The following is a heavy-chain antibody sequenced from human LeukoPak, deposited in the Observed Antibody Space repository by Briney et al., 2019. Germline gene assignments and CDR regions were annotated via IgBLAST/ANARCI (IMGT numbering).Heavy chain of an antibody. CDR2: ISTTGST. J-gene: IGHJ4*02. D-gene: IGHD4-17*01. V-gene: IGHV4-61*02. Sequence: SSETLSLTCTVSGASISSGSYYWNWIRQPAGKGLEWIGRISTTGSTNYNPSLKSRVTISLDKSKNQFSLKLSSVTAADTAVYYCGGGDYQYFDFWGQGTLVTVSS. CDR3: GGGDYQYFDF. CDR1: GASISSGSYY.